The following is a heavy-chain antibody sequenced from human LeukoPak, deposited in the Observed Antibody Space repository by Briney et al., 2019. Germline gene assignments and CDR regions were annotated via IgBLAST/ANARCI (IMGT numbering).Heavy chain of an antibody. CDR3: AAEGASPGAFDI. CDR1: GFTFTSSA. J-gene: IGHJ3*02. V-gene: IGHV1-58*02. D-gene: IGHD2-2*01. Sequence: GASVKVSCKASGFTFTSSAMQWVRQARGQRLEWIGWIVVGSGNTNYAQKFHERVTITRDMSTSTAYMELSSLRSEDTAVYYCAAEGASPGAFDIWGQRTIVTVSS. CDR2: IVVGSGNT.